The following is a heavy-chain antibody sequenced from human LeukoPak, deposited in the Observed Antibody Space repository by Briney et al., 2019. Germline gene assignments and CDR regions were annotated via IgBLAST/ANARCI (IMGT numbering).Heavy chain of an antibody. J-gene: IGHJ3*02. Sequence: ASETLSLTCTVSGGSISSYYWSWIRQPPGKGLEWIGYIYYSGSTNYNPSLKSRVTISVDTSKNQFSLKLSSVTAADTAVYYCARQGPLLLWFGETPTDAFDIWGQGTMVTVSS. CDR3: ARQGPLLLWFGETPTDAFDI. CDR2: IYYSGST. D-gene: IGHD3-10*01. CDR1: GGSISSYY. V-gene: IGHV4-59*08.